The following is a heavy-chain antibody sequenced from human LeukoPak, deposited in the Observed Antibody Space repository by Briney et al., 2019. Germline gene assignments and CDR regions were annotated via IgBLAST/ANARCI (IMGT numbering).Heavy chain of an antibody. CDR1: GYTFIDYY. V-gene: IGHV1-2*02. D-gene: IGHD5-12*01. J-gene: IGHJ6*03. CDR2: MNPDSGDT. CDR3: ARGFSNYDVVRIYYMDV. Sequence: SVKVSCKASGYTFIDYYMHWVRQAPGQGLERMGLMNPDSGDTNYAQKFQGRVTMTRDTSISTVYMELSGLRSDDTAVYYCARGFSNYDVVRIYYMDVWGKGNTVTVSS.